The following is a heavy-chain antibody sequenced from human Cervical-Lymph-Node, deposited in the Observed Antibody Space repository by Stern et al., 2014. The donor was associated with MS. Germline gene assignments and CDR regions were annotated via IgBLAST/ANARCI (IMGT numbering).Heavy chain of an antibody. V-gene: IGHV3-9*01. CDR2: ISWHSGSI. J-gene: IGHJ4*02. CDR1: GFTFDDYA. CDR3: AKVRQYTSSWYWGNYFDY. D-gene: IGHD6-13*01. Sequence: VQSGGGLVQPGRSLRLSCAASGFTFDDYAMHWVRQAPGQGLEWVSGISWHSGSIGYADSVKGRFTISRDNAKNSLYLQMNSLRAEDTALYYCAKVRQYTSSWYWGNYFDYWGQGTLVTVSS.